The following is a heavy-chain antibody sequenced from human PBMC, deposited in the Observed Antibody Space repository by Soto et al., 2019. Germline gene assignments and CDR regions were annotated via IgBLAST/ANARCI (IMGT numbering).Heavy chain of an antibody. J-gene: IGHJ6*02. Sequence: QVQLQESGPGLVKPSQTLYLTCTVSGGPVSSCSYQWIWIRQSPGKGLEWIGSVNFSGSTKYNPYLKNRVTISVYTAKNQCSLKLTSVTAAETAMYFCARLQFYDFWSGSDPMDVWGQGTTVTVSS. V-gene: IGHV4-61*01. D-gene: IGHD3-3*01. CDR3: ARLQFYDFWSGSDPMDV. CDR2: VNFSGST. CDR1: GGPVSSCSYQ.